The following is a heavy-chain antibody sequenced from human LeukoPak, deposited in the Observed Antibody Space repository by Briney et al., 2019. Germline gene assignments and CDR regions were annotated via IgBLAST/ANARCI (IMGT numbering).Heavy chain of an antibody. V-gene: IGHV5-10-1*01. CDR2: IDPSDSYT. Sequence: GESLKISCKDSGYSFTSYWISWVRQMPGKGLEWMGRIDPSDSYTNYSPSFQGHVTISADKSISTAYLQWSSLKASDTAMYYCARLQNYYGSGSYYKWMDYWGQGTLVTVSS. J-gene: IGHJ4*02. CDR3: ARLQNYYGSGSYYKWMDY. D-gene: IGHD3-10*01. CDR1: GYSFTSYW.